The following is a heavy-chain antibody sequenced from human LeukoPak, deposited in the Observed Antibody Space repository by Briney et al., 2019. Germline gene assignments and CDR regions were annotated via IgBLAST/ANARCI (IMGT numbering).Heavy chain of an antibody. V-gene: IGHV3-23*01. J-gene: IGHJ4*02. Sequence: GGSLRLSCTPSGFTFSSNAMTWVRQAPGEGLEGVSSINDRGTNTYYTDSVRGRFTISRDNSKNRLFLQMNSLRAEDTAFYYCARCPRDNCRGGFDYWGQRALVTVSS. CDR1: GFTFSSNA. D-gene: IGHD1-1*01. CDR2: INDRGTNT. CDR3: ARCPRDNCRGGFDY.